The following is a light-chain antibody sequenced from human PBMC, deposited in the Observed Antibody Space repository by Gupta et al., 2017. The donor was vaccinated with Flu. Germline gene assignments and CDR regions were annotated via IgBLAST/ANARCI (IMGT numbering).Light chain of an antibody. J-gene: IGKJ2*01. CDR1: QSVNSSY. V-gene: IGKV3-20*01. CDR2: GAS. CDR3: QQDGSSPYT. Sequence: GPLYLSPGERATHSCGASQSVNSSYLAWYQQKPGQAPRLLIYGASSRATGIPDRFSGSGSGTDFTLTISRLEPEDFAVYYCQQDGSSPYTFGEGTKVEIK.